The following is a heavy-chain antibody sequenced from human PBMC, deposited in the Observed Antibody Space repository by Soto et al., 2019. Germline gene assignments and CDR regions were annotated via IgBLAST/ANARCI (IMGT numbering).Heavy chain of an antibody. Sequence: QIQLVQFGPEVKKPGTPVKVSCKASGFTFSSAGIHWVRQARGQRLEWIGWIVEGNGNTNYAHKIQQRVTITRDVSTHTAYMELTSLRSEDTAVYYWAADLAPTDPDNLFEPWGQGTLVTVSS. CDR2: IVEGNGNT. J-gene: IGHJ5*02. CDR1: GFTFSSAG. V-gene: IGHV1-58*02. CDR3: AADLAPTDPDNLFEP. D-gene: IGHD1-1*01.